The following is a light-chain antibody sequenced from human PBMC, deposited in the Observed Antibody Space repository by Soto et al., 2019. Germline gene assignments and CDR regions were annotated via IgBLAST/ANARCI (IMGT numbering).Light chain of an antibody. CDR3: QQSYSSPLT. Sequence: DIQMTQSPSSLSASVGDRVTITCRASQSISGYLNWYQQKPGKAPKLLIYGASTLQSGVPSRFSGSGSGTDFTLTIRSLQPEDFATYYCQQSYSSPLTFGGGTKVEIK. V-gene: IGKV1-39*01. CDR2: GAS. CDR1: QSISGY. J-gene: IGKJ4*01.